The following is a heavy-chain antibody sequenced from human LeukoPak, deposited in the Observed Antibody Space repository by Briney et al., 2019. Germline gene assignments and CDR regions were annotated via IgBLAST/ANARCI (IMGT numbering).Heavy chain of an antibody. J-gene: IGHJ2*01. CDR2: IYTSGST. V-gene: IGHV4-61*02. CDR3: ARGSSSGWYGYFDL. D-gene: IGHD6-19*01. CDR1: GGSISSGSYY. Sequence: SETLSLTCTVSGGSISSGSYYWSWIRQPAGTGLVWIGRIYTSGSTNYNPSLKSRVTISVDTSKNQFSLKLSSVTAADTAVYYCARGSSSGWYGYFDLWGRGTLVTVSS.